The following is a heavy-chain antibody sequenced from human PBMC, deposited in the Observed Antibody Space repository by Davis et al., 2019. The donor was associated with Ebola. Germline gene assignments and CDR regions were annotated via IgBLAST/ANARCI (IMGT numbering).Heavy chain of an antibody. CDR1: GFTFSSYS. V-gene: IGHV3-48*01. CDR2: ISSSSSTI. CDR3: ARGSALAARAFDY. Sequence: GGSLRLSCAASGFTFSSYSMNWVRQAPGKGLEWVSYISSSSSTIYYADSVKGRFTISRDNAKNSLYLQMNTLRAEDTAVYYCARGSALAARAFDYWGQGTLVTVSS. D-gene: IGHD6-6*01. J-gene: IGHJ4*02.